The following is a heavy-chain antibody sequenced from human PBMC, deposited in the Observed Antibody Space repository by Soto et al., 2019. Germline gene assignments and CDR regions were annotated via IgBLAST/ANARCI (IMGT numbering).Heavy chain of an antibody. CDR3: AREWLRPYYYYYGMDV. D-gene: IGHD5-12*01. Sequence: GASVKVSCKASGYTFTSYYMHWVRQAPGQGLEWMGIINPSGGSTSYAQKFQGRVTMTRDTSTSTVYMELSSLRSEDTAVYYCAREWLRPYYYYYGMDVWGQGTTVTVSS. CDR2: INPSGGST. CDR1: GYTFTSYY. J-gene: IGHJ6*02. V-gene: IGHV1-46*01.